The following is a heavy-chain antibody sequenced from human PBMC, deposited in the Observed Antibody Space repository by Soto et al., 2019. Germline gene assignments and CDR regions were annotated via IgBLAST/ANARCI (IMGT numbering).Heavy chain of an antibody. Sequence: EVQILESGGSLVQPGGSLRLSCTASGFTFSSAAMNWVRQAPGKGLEWVSIISGTDSRTYYADSVKGRFTISRDNSRNTLYLDMISLRAEDTAVYYCARSLAIHYKNWFDPWGHGTLVTVSS. CDR2: ISGTDSRT. J-gene: IGHJ5*02. CDR1: GFTFSSAA. CDR3: ARSLAIHYKNWFDP. D-gene: IGHD4-4*01. V-gene: IGHV3-23*01.